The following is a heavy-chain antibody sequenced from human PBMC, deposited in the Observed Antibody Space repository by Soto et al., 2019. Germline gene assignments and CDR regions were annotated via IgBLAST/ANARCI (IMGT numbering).Heavy chain of an antibody. CDR1: GYTFTGYY. CDR2: INPNSGGT. Sequence: QVQLVQSGAEVKKPGASVKVSCKASGYTFTGYYMHWVRQAPGQGLEWMGWINPNSGGTNYAQKFQGWVTMTRDTSISTAYRELSRLRSDDTAVYYCAREGCSSTSCYDLRLGSYYYYYMDVWGKGTTVTVSS. J-gene: IGHJ6*03. D-gene: IGHD2-2*01. CDR3: AREGCSSTSCYDLRLGSYYYYYMDV. V-gene: IGHV1-2*04.